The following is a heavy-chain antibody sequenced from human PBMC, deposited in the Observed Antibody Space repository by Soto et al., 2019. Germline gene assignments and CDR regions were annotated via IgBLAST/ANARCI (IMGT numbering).Heavy chain of an antibody. Sequence: SETLSLTCTVSGGSISSGGYYWSWIRQHPGKGLEWIGYIYYSGSTYYNPPLKSRVTISVDTSKNQFSLKLSSVTAADTAVYYCARDVQSSSAKFYYYYGMDVWGQGTTVTVSS. CDR2: IYYSGST. J-gene: IGHJ6*02. D-gene: IGHD6-6*01. CDR1: GGSISSGGYY. CDR3: ARDVQSSSAKFYYYYGMDV. V-gene: IGHV4-31*03.